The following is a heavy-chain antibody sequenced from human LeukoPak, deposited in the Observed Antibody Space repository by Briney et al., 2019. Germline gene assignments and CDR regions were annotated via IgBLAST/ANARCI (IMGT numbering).Heavy chain of an antibody. CDR3: ASDGRGYGDYYFDY. V-gene: IGHV3-21*01. CDR1: GFTFSSYS. CDR2: ISSSSSYI. J-gene: IGHJ4*02. D-gene: IGHD4-17*01. Sequence: PGGSLRLSCAASGFTFSSYSMNWVRQAPGKGLEWVSSISSSSSYIYYAESVKGRFTISRDNAKNSLYLQMNSLRAEDTAVYYCASDGRGYGDYYFDYWGQGTLVTVSS.